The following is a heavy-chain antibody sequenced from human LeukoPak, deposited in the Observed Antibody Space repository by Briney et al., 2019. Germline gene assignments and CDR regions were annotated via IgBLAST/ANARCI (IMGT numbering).Heavy chain of an antibody. V-gene: IGHV3-48*04. CDR3: ARGYRIAAADY. Sequence: PGGSLRLSCAASGFTFSSYSMNWVRQAPGRGLEWVSYISSSGSTIYYADSVKGRFTISRDNAKNSLYLQMNSLRAEDTAVYYCARGYRIAAADYWGQGTLVTVSS. CDR2: ISSSGSTI. D-gene: IGHD6-13*01. CDR1: GFTFSSYS. J-gene: IGHJ4*02.